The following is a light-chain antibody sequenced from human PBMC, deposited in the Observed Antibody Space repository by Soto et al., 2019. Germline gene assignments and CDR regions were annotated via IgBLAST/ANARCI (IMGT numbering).Light chain of an antibody. J-gene: IGKJ1*01. V-gene: IGKV1-5*01. Sequence: DIQMTQSPSTLSASVGDTVTVTCRASQSIGRWLAWYQQKPGKAPKLLIFDASTLENGVPARFSGSRSGPEFSLTISSLHPDDFATYYCQQYYSYWTFGQGTKVDIK. CDR1: QSIGRW. CDR3: QQYYSYWT. CDR2: DAS.